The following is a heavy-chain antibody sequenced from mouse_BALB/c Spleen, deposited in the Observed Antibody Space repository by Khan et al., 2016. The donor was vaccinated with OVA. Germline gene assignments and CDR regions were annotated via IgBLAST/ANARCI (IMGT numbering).Heavy chain of an antibody. CDR3: TRLAYYYDSEGFDY. D-gene: IGHD1-1*01. Sequence: IQLVQSGGDLVKPGGSLKLSCAASGFTFSTYGMSWVRQTPDRRLEWVATVSTGGSYTYYPDSVKGRFTISRDHAKNPLYLQMSSLNAEDTAMFYSTRLAYYYDSEGFDYWGQGTLVTVSA. V-gene: IGHV5-6*01. CDR1: GFTFSTYG. CDR2: VSTGGSYT. J-gene: IGHJ3*01.